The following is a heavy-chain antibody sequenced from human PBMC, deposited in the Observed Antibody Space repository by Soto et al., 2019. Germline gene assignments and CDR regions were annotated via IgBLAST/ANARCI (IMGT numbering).Heavy chain of an antibody. Sequence: QVQLVESGGGVVQPGRSLRLSCAASGFTFSTYGMHWVRQAPGKGLEWVAVIWYDGSDKYYADSVKGRFTISRDNSMNTLYLQMNSLRAEDTAVYYCARASGPFDYWGQGTLVTVSS. CDR1: GFTFSTYG. CDR3: ARASGPFDY. V-gene: IGHV3-33*01. CDR2: IWYDGSDK. J-gene: IGHJ4*02. D-gene: IGHD2-8*02.